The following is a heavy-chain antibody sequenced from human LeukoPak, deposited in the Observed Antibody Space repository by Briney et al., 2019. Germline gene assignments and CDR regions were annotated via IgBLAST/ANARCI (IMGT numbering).Heavy chain of an antibody. Sequence: GGSLRLSCAASGFTFRNHWMHWVRQTPGKGLVWVSRISSDGSSTTYADSVKGRFTISRDNAKNTLYLQMNNLRAEDTAMYYCARDQRVTGRPDIDYWGQGTLVIVSS. CDR2: ISSDGSST. D-gene: IGHD6-6*01. CDR1: GFTFRNHW. CDR3: ARDQRVTGRPDIDY. V-gene: IGHV3-74*03. J-gene: IGHJ4*02.